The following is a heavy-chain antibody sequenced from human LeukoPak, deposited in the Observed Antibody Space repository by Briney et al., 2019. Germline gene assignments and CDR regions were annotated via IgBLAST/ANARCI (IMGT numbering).Heavy chain of an antibody. Sequence: PSETLSLTCTVSGGSISSYYWSWIRQPAGKGLEWIGRIYTSGSTNYNPSLKSRVTISVDTSKNQFSLKLSSVTAADTAVYYCARAIVVVPAAMRGGAFDIWGQGTMVTVSS. CDR1: GGSISSYY. CDR3: ARAIVVVPAAMRGGAFDI. V-gene: IGHV4-4*07. CDR2: IYTSGST. D-gene: IGHD2-2*01. J-gene: IGHJ3*02.